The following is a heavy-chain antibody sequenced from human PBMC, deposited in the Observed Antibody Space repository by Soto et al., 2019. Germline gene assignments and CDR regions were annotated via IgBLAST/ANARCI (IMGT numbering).Heavy chain of an antibody. CDR3: ARDLRPSYGTDV. J-gene: IGHJ6*02. Sequence: ASVKVSCKASGYTFTSYYMHWVRQAPGQGLEWMGIINPSGGSTSYAQKFHGRVTMTSDTSTSTVYMELSSLRSEDTAVYYCARDLRPSYGTDVWGQGTTVTVSS. CDR1: GYTFTSYY. V-gene: IGHV1-46*01. D-gene: IGHD3-16*01. CDR2: INPSGGST.